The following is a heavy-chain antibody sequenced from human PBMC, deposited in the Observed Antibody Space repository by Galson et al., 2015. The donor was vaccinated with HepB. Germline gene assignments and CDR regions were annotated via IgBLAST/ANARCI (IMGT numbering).Heavy chain of an antibody. CDR1: GGTFSSYA. Sequence: SVKVSCKASGGTFSSYAISWVRQAPGQGLEWMGGIIPIFGTANYAQKFQGRVTITADESTSTAYMELSSLRSEDTAVYYCASPSGGGFWSGYYKFDYWGQGTLVTVSS. V-gene: IGHV1-69*13. CDR3: ASPSGGGFWSGYYKFDY. J-gene: IGHJ4*02. CDR2: IIPIFGTA. D-gene: IGHD3-3*01.